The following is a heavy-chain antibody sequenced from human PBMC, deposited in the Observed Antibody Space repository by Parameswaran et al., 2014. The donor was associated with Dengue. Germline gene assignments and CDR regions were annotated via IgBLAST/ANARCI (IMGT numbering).Heavy chain of an antibody. V-gene: IGHV1-2*02. D-gene: IGHD6-19*01. Sequence: WVRQAPGQGLEWMGWINPNSGGTNYAQKFQGRVTMTRDTSISTAYMELSRLRSDDTAVYYCASGGWTRSYWYFDLWGRGTLVTVSS. CDR2: INPNSGGT. J-gene: IGHJ2*01. CDR3: ASGGWTRSYWYFDL.